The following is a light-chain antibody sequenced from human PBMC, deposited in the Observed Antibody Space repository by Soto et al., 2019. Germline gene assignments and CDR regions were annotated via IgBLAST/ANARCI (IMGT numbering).Light chain of an antibody. V-gene: IGKV1-39*01. Sequence: DIQMTQSPASLSASVGDRVTITCRASQSMSNYLNWYQQTAGKAPKRLVYFASSLQSGVPSRFSGSGSGTYFTLTINSMQPEDFATYYCQQSYRTPSFGGGTKVEIK. CDR3: QQSYRTPS. CDR1: QSMSNY. J-gene: IGKJ4*01. CDR2: FAS.